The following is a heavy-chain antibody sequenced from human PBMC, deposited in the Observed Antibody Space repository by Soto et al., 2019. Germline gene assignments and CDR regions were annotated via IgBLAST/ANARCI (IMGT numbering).Heavy chain of an antibody. Sequence: EVQLVESGGGLVQSGGSLRLSCAASGFTFSSYWIHWVRQAPGKGLVWVSRIKGDEISTNYVDSAKGRFTISRDNANDTVFLLMSDLRAEDTAVYYCSRGALGIYYHDYWGQGILVTVSS. CDR3: SRGALGIYYHDY. J-gene: IGHJ4*02. CDR1: GFTFSSYW. V-gene: IGHV3-74*01. CDR2: IKGDEIST. D-gene: IGHD3-10*01.